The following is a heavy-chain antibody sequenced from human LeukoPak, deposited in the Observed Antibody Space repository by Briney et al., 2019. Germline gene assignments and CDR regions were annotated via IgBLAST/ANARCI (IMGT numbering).Heavy chain of an antibody. V-gene: IGHV3-48*01. D-gene: IGHD2-15*01. CDR3: ARRYCSGGSCHGYGMDV. J-gene: IGHJ6*02. CDR1: GFTFSSYS. Sequence: PGGSLRLSCAASGFTFSSYSMNWVRQAPGKGLEWVSYISSSSSTIYYADSVKGRFTISRDNSKNTLFLQMSSLRAEDTAVYYCARRYCSGGSCHGYGMDVWGQGTTVTVSS. CDR2: ISSSSSTI.